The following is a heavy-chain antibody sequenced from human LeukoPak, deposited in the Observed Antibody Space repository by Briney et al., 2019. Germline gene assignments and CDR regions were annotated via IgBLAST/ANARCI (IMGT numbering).Heavy chain of an antibody. D-gene: IGHD3-22*01. CDR2: INISGNT. J-gene: IGHJ5*01. V-gene: IGHV4-59*10. Sequence: SETLSLTRAVYGGSFSGYYWSWIRQPAGKGLEWIGRINISGNTNYNPSLKSRVAMSLDTPKNQISRKLSAVTAADTAVYYCARGLGMGHDSSGSDWFDSWGQGTLVTVSS. CDR3: ARGLGMGHDSSGSDWFDS. CDR1: GGSFSGYY.